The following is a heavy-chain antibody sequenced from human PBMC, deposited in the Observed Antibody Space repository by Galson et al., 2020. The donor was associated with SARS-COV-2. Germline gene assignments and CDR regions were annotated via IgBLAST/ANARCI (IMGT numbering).Heavy chain of an antibody. J-gene: IGHJ5*02. Sequence: GGSLRLSCAASGFTFSSYSMNWVRQAPGKGLEWVSSSSSSSSYIYYADSVKGRFTISRDNAKNSLYLQMNSLRAEDTAVYYCAREVVAAHNWFDPWGQGILVTVAS. CDR2: SSSSSSYI. CDR1: GFTFSSYS. D-gene: IGHD2-15*01. CDR3: AREVVAAHNWFDP. V-gene: IGHV3-21*01.